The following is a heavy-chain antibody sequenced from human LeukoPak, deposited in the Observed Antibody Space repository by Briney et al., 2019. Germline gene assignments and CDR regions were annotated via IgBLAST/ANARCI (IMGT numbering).Heavy chain of an antibody. J-gene: IGHJ4*02. V-gene: IGHV3-48*02. CDR2: ISTGSSTA. Sequence: GGSLRLSCAASEFAFSTYNMNWVRQAPGKGLEWVSYISTGSSTAYYADSVKGRFTISRDNVENSLYLQMNSLRDEDTAVYYCARVAAGYSVNYFDYWGQGALVTVSS. CDR1: EFAFSTYN. CDR3: ARVAAGYSVNYFDY. D-gene: IGHD4-23*01.